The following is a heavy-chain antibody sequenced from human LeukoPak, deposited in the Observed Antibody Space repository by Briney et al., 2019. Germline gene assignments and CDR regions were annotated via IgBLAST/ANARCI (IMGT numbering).Heavy chain of an antibody. CDR1: GGSISSSNYY. CDR2: MYYSGNT. D-gene: IGHD5-12*01. V-gene: IGHV4-39*07. Sequence: SETLSLTCTVSGGSISSSNYYWGWIRQPPGKGLEWIGSMYYSGNTDYNPSLKSRVTISVDTSKNQFSLKLSFVTAADTAVYFCAREYSGYDSDYFYYYMDVWGKGTTVTVSS. CDR3: AREYSGYDSDYFYYYMDV. J-gene: IGHJ6*03.